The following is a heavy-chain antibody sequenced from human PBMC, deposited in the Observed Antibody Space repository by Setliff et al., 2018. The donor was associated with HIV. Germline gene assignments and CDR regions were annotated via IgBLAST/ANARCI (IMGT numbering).Heavy chain of an antibody. D-gene: IGHD6-13*01. V-gene: IGHV4-59*08. J-gene: IGHJ6*02. CDR1: GGFISTYY. Sequence: SETLSLTCTVSGGFISTYYWSWIRQPPGKGLEWVGYVFHDGSVDYNPSLKSRVTISVDTSKNQFSLKLSSVTAADTAVYYCARGGYSSSWYTYYGMDVWGQGTTVTVSS. CDR3: ARGGYSSSWYTYYGMDV. CDR2: VFHDGSV.